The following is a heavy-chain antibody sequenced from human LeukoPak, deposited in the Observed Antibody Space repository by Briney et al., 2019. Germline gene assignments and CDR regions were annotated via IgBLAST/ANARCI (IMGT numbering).Heavy chain of an antibody. Sequence: PGGSLRLSCAASGFTFSDYYMSWVRQAPGKGLEWVSGINWNGGSTGYADSVKGRFTISRDNAKNSLYLQMNSLRAEDTALYYCARVTDDYGDSTPFDYWGQGTLVTVSS. V-gene: IGHV3-20*04. CDR3: ARVTDDYGDSTPFDY. D-gene: IGHD4-17*01. CDR1: GFTFSDYY. CDR2: INWNGGST. J-gene: IGHJ4*02.